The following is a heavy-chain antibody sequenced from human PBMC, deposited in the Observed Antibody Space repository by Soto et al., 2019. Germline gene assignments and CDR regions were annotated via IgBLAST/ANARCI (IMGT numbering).Heavy chain of an antibody. CDR1: GFTFSSYA. CDR2: ISGSGGST. Sequence: EVQLLESGGGLVQPGGSLRLSCAASGFTFSSYAMSWVRQAPGKGLEWVSAISGSGGSTYYADSVKGRFTISRDNSKNALHLQMNSLRAEDTAVYYCAKGVLRYFDWHRGDFDYWGQGTLLTVSS. V-gene: IGHV3-23*01. J-gene: IGHJ4*02. D-gene: IGHD3-9*01. CDR3: AKGVLRYFDWHRGDFDY.